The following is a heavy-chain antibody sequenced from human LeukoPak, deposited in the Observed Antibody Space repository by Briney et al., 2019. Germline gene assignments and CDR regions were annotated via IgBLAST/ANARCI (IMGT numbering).Heavy chain of an antibody. Sequence: ASVKVSCKASGYTFTGYYMHWVRQAPGQGLEWMGRINPNSGGTNYVQKLQGRVTMTTDTSTSTAYMELRSLRSDDTAVYYCAKDKAPTVTSNYYYYGMDVWGQGTTVTVSS. D-gene: IGHD4-17*01. J-gene: IGHJ6*02. CDR2: INPNSGGT. V-gene: IGHV1-2*06. CDR3: AKDKAPTVTSNYYYYGMDV. CDR1: GYTFTGYY.